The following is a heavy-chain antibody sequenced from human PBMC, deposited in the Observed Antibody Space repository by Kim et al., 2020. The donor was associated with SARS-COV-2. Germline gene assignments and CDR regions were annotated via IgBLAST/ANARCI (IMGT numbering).Heavy chain of an antibody. CDR2: INHSGST. V-gene: IGHV4-34*01. CDR3: ASSPPYSNYPDY. Sequence: SETLSLTCAVYGGSFSGYYWSWIRQPPGKGLEWIGEINHSGSTNYNPSLKSRVTISVDTSKNQFSLKLSSVTAADTAVYYCASSPPYSNYPDYWGQGTLVTVSS. J-gene: IGHJ4*02. CDR1: GGSFSGYY. D-gene: IGHD4-4*01.